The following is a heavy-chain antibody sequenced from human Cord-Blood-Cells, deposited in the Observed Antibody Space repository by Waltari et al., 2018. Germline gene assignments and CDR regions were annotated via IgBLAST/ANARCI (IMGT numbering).Heavy chain of an antibody. CDR3: ARHYGSGSYSNWFDP. Sequence: QVQLQQWGAGLLKPSETLSLTCAVYGGSFSGYYWSWIRQPPGKGLGWIGEINHSGSTNYNPSLKSRVTISVDTSKNQFSLKLSSVTAADTAVYYCARHYGSGSYSNWFDPWGQGTLVTVSS. CDR1: GGSFSGYY. CDR2: INHSGST. D-gene: IGHD3-10*01. J-gene: IGHJ5*02. V-gene: IGHV4-34*01.